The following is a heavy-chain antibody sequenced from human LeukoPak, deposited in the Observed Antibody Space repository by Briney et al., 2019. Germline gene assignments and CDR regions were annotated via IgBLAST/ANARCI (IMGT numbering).Heavy chain of an antibody. CDR2: LYYSGST. CDR1: GGSISSYY. Sequence: SETLSLTCTVSGGSISSYYWSWIRQPPRKGLEWIGYLYYSGSTNYNPSLKSRVTISVDTSKNQFSLKLSSVTAADTAVYYCARETGTTLSYFDYWGQGTLVTVSS. D-gene: IGHD1-1*01. V-gene: IGHV4-59*01. J-gene: IGHJ4*02. CDR3: ARETGTTLSYFDY.